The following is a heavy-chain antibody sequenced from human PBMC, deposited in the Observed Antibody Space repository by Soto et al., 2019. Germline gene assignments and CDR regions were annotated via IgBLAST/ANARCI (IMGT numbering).Heavy chain of an antibody. CDR3: AKDESRRNRRYFDL. Sequence: GGSLRLSCAASGFTFSSYAMYWVRQAPGKGLEWVSVISGSGGSTYYADSVKGRFTISRDNSKSTLYLQMNSLRAEDTAVYYCAKDESRRNRRYFDLWGRGTVVTV. CDR2: ISGSGGST. V-gene: IGHV3-23*01. J-gene: IGHJ2*01. D-gene: IGHD4-4*01. CDR1: GFTFSSYA.